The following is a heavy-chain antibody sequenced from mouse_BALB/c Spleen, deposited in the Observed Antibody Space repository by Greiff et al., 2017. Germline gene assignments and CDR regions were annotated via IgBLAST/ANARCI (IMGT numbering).Heavy chain of an antibody. CDR1: GFNIKDYS. CDR3: ARMSYDD. V-gene: IGHV14-1*02. CDR2: IDPENGNT. D-gene: IGHD2-12*01. Sequence: VQLKQSGAELVRPGALVKLSCKASGFNIKDYSMHWVKQRPEQGLEWIGWIDPENGNTIYDPKFQGKASITADTSSNTAYLQLSSLTSEDTAVYYCARMSYDDWGQGTTLTVSS. J-gene: IGHJ2*01.